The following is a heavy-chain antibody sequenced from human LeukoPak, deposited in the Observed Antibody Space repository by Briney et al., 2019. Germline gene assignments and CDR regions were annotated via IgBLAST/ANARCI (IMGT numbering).Heavy chain of an antibody. D-gene: IGHD2-2*01. CDR3: ANPFSTPRSNYYIDV. CDR2: ISGSGGST. Sequence: PGGPLRLSCAASGFTFSSYAMSWVRQAPGKGLEWVSAISGSGGSTYYADSVKGRFTISRDNSKNTLYLQMNSLRAEDTAVYYCANPFSTPRSNYYIDVWGKGTTVTVSS. CDR1: GFTFSSYA. V-gene: IGHV3-23*01. J-gene: IGHJ6*03.